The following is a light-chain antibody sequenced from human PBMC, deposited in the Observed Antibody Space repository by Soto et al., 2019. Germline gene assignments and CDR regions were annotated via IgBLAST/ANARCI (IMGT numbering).Light chain of an antibody. CDR2: DVS. Sequence: QSALTQPASVSRSPGQSITISCTGTSSDVGGYNYVSWYQQHPGKAPKLMIYDVSNRPLGVSNRFSGSKSGTTASLTISGLQAEDEADYYCSSYTSSSTRLYVFGTGTKLTVL. V-gene: IGLV2-14*01. CDR3: SSYTSSSTRLYV. J-gene: IGLJ1*01. CDR1: SSDVGGYNY.